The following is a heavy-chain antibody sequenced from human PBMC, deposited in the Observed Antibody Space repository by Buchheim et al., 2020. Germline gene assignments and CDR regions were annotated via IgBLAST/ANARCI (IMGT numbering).Heavy chain of an antibody. CDR2: IYYTGKT. V-gene: IGHV4-39*01. CDR3: ASSYWNLYFQH. D-gene: IGHD1-7*01. J-gene: IGHJ1*01. Sequence: QLQLQESGPGLVKPSETLSLNCTVSGDSISSSTYYWGWIRQPPGKGLKWVGSIYYTGKTFYNPSLNSRVTISVDTSKNQFSLRLDSVTASDTAVYYCASSYWNLYFQHWGQGTL. CDR1: GDSISSSTYY.